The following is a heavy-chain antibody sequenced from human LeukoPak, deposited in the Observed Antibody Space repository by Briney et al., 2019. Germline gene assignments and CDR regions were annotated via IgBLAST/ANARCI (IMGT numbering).Heavy chain of an antibody. V-gene: IGHV3-33*01. J-gene: IGHJ4*02. Sequence: PGGSLRLSCAASGFTFSSYGMHWVRQAPGKGLEWVAVIWHDGSKKYYADSVKGRFTISRDNSKNTVYLEVNSLRVEDTAVYYCARDRDFRFDYWGQGTPVTVSS. CDR3: ARDRDFRFDY. CDR1: GFTFSSYG. CDR2: IWHDGSKK.